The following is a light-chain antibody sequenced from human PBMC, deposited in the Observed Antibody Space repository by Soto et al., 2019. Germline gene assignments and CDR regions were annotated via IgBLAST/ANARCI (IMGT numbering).Light chain of an antibody. J-gene: IGLJ1*01. CDR2: VNN. CDR1: SSNIGADYD. Sequence: QSVLTQPPSVSGSPGQRVTISCTGSSSNIGADYDVHWYQHPPGTAPKLLIQVNNNRPSGVPDRFSGSKSGTSASLAITGLQAEDEADYYCQSYDNSLSGWVFGTGTKVTVL. CDR3: QSYDNSLSGWV. V-gene: IGLV1-40*01.